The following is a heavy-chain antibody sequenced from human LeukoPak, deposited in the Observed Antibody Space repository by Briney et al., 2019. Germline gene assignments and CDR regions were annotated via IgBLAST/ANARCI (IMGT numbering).Heavy chain of an antibody. CDR3: AKDQRLGELQYTNPPFDY. D-gene: IGHD3-16*01. V-gene: IGHV3-23*01. CDR1: GFTFSSYA. J-gene: IGHJ4*02. Sequence: GGSLRLSCAASGFTFSSYAMSWVRQAPGKGLEWVSAISGTGGSTYYADSVKGRLTISRDNSKNTLYLHMNSLRAEDTAVYYCAKDQRLGELQYTNPPFDYWGQGTLVTVSS. CDR2: ISGTGGST.